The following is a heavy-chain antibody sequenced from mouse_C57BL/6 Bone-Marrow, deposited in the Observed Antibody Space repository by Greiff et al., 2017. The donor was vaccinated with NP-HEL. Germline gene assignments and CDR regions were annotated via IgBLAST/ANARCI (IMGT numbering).Heavy chain of an antibody. CDR2: INPYNGGT. CDR1: GYTFTDYY. J-gene: IGHJ2*01. V-gene: IGHV1-19*01. CDR3: ARLSPYYFDY. Sequence: VQLQQSGPVLVKPGASVKMSCKASGYTFTDYYMNWVKQSHGKSLEWIGVINPYNGGTSYNQKFKGKATLTVDKSSSTAYMELNSLTSEDSAVYYCARLSPYYFDYWGQGTTLTVSS.